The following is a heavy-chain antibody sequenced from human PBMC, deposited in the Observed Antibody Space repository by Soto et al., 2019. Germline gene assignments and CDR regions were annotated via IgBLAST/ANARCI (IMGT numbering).Heavy chain of an antibody. CDR1: GFTLSNYV. CDR3: ARVPGSGWHSFFDY. Sequence: PGXSLRLSCAASGFTLSNYVMNWVRQAPGKGLEWISCIGSSSVTIFHADSVKGRFTISRDSAKNSLYLQMNSLRAEDTAMYYCARVPGSGWHSFFDYWGLGTLVTVSS. V-gene: IGHV3-48*01. CDR2: IGSSSVTI. D-gene: IGHD6-19*01. J-gene: IGHJ4*02.